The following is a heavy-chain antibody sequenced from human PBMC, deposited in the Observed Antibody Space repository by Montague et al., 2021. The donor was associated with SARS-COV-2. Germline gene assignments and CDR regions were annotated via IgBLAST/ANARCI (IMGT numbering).Heavy chain of an antibody. D-gene: IGHD3-3*01. CDR2: INDSGST. CDR3: ARGQAARSITIFVVVNPAIRYYYYMDV. J-gene: IGHJ6*03. Sequence: SETLSLTCAVYSGSFSGYYWSWIRQPPGKGLEWIGEINDSGSTYYNPSLKSRVTISVDTSKNQFSLKLSSVTAADTAVYYCARGQAARSITIFVVVNPAIRYYYYMDVWGKGTTVTVSS. CDR1: SGSFSGYY. V-gene: IGHV4-34*01.